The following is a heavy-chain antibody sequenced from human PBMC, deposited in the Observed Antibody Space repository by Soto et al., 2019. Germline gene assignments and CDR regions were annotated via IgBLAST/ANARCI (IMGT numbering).Heavy chain of an antibody. CDR2: INAGNGNT. CDR1: GYTFTSYA. J-gene: IGHJ4*01. D-gene: IGHD6-19*01. V-gene: IGHV1-3*01. Sequence: ASVKVSCKASGYTFTSYAMHWVRQAPGQRLEWMGWINAGNGNTKYSQKFQGRVTITRDTSASTAYMELSSLRSEDTAVYYCARVPNSSGWYPYYFDYWGHGSLVTVSS. CDR3: ARVPNSSGWYPYYFDY.